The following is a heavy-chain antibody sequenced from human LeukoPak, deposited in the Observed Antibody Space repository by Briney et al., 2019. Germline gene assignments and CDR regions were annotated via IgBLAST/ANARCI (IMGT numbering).Heavy chain of an antibody. CDR1: GFTFSSYA. J-gene: IGHJ3*02. Sequence: GGSLRLSCAASGFTFSSYAMEWVRQAPGKGLEWVSSITGSSDSIYYADSVKGRFTISRDSAKNSLYLQMNSLRAEDTAVYYCARPAVRDGYNYGAFDIWGQGTMVTVSS. CDR2: ITGSSDSI. CDR3: ARPAVRDGYNYGAFDI. V-gene: IGHV3-21*01. D-gene: IGHD5-24*01.